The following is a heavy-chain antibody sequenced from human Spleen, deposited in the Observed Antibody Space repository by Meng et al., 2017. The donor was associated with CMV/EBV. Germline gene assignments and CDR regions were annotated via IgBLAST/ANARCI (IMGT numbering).Heavy chain of an antibody. CDR3: ARVRGVHCSSTSCYLYYFDY. J-gene: IGHJ4*02. CDR2: INWNGESI. D-gene: IGHD2-2*01. Sequence: GGSLRLSCEASGFTFDDYGMTWVRQAPGKGLEWISGINWNGESISYVDSVKGRFTISRDNAKNSLYLQMNSLRAEDTAVYYCARVRGVHCSSTSCYLYYFDYWGQGTLVTVSS. CDR1: GFTFDDYG. V-gene: IGHV3-20*04.